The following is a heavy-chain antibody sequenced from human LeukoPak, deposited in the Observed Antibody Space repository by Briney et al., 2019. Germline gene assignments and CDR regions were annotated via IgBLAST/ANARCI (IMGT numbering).Heavy chain of an antibody. Sequence: MAGGSLRLSCAASGFTFSSYSMNWVRQAPRKGLERVSSISSSSSYIYYADSVKGRFTISRDNAKNSLYLQMNSLRAEDTAVYYCARSRTGRKYQLLGGYYYYYGMDVWGQGTTVTVSS. D-gene: IGHD2-2*01. V-gene: IGHV3-21*01. CDR1: GFTFSSYS. CDR3: ARSRTGRKYQLLGGYYYYYGMDV. CDR2: ISSSSSYI. J-gene: IGHJ6*02.